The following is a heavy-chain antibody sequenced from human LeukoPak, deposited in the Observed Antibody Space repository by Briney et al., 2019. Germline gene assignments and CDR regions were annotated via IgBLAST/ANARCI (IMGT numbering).Heavy chain of an antibody. CDR1: GFTFSSYS. V-gene: IGHV3-21*01. J-gene: IGHJ6*03. CDR3: ARLYCSSTSCREAYYYYYMDV. D-gene: IGHD2-2*01. CDR2: ISIISSYI. Sequence: GGSLRLSCAASGFTFSSYSMNWVRQAPGKGLEWVSSISIISSYIYYADSVKGRFTTSRDNAKISLYLPMNSLRAEDTAAYYCARLYCSSTSCREAYYYYYMDVWGKGTTVTVSS.